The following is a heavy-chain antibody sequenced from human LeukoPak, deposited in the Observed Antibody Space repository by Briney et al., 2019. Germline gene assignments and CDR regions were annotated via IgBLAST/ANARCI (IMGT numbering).Heavy chain of an antibody. Sequence: SETLSLTCTVSGGSISSSSYYWGWIRQPPGKGLEWIGSTYYSGSTYYNPSLKSRVTISVDTSKNQFSLKLSSVTAADTAVYYCASKRIVATIYDYWGQGTLVTVSS. CDR3: ASKRIVATIYDY. J-gene: IGHJ4*02. CDR1: GGSISSSSYY. V-gene: IGHV4-39*01. D-gene: IGHD5-12*01. CDR2: TYYSGST.